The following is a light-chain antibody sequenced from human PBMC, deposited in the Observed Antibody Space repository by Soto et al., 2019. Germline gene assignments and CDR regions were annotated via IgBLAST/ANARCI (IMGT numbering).Light chain of an antibody. Sequence: IQMTQSRSTLSAADGDIVTITCRARQNIRYWLAWYPHKPGKAPKLLIYKASSLDSGVPSMFSGSGAGTDCTRTISSLQPEDVATYYCLQHNSYPSTFGQGTRLEIK. V-gene: IGKV1-5*03. CDR3: LQHNSYPST. J-gene: IGKJ5*01. CDR1: QNIRYW. CDR2: KAS.